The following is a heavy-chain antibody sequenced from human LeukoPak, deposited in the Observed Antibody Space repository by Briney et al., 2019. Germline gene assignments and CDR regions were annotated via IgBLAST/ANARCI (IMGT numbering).Heavy chain of an antibody. CDR1: GYTFTSYY. CDR2: INPSGGSR. D-gene: IGHD1-26*01. CDR3: ASLGWESAW. J-gene: IGHJ4*02. Sequence: GASVKVSCKASGYTFTSYYMHWVRQAPGQGLEWMGIINPSGGSRTYAQKFQGRVTMTRDTSTSTVYMEVSSLRSEDTAVYYCASLGWESAWWGQGTLVTVSS. V-gene: IGHV1-46*01.